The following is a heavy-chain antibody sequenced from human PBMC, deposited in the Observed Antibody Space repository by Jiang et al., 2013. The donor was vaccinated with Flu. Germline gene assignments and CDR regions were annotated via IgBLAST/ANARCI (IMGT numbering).Heavy chain of an antibody. CDR1: GGSISSGGYY. CDR2: IYYSGST. Sequence: GPGLVKPSQTLSLTCTVSGGSISSGGYYWSWIRQHPGKGLEWIGYIYYSGSTYYNPSLKSRVTISVDTSKNQFSLKLSSVTAADTAVYYCARGMTTVGKFDYWGQGTLVTVSS. J-gene: IGHJ4*02. V-gene: IGHV4-31*03. D-gene: IGHD4-23*01. CDR3: ARGMTTVGKFDY.